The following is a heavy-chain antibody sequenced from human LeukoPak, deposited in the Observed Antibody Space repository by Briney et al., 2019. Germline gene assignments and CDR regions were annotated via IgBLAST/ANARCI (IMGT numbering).Heavy chain of an antibody. Sequence: ETLSLTCTVSDYSISSSYYWGWIRQPPGKGLEWVSSISGSGDSTFYADSVKGRFSTSRDNSKNTLYLQVNGLRTEDTAVYYCAKDRLLNCRGDCYIFDYWGQGTVVTVSS. CDR3: AKDRLLNCRGDCYIFDY. CDR2: ISGSGDST. D-gene: IGHD2-21*02. CDR1: DYSISSSYY. V-gene: IGHV3-23*01. J-gene: IGHJ4*02.